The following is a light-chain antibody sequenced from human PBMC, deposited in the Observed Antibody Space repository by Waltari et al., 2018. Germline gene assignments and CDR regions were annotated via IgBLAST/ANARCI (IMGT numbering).Light chain of an antibody. CDR1: IGISVGTYK. CDR2: YRSDSTN. V-gene: IGLV5-45*01. CDR3: MILHNNAVV. J-gene: IGLJ3*02. Sequence: AVLTQRASLSACRGASVSLTCTLRIGISVGTYKIYCYQQRPGSPPQFLVKYRSDSTNERGSGVPSRFSGSRDTSANAGILLISGLQSEDEADYYCMILHNNAVVFGGGTRLTVL.